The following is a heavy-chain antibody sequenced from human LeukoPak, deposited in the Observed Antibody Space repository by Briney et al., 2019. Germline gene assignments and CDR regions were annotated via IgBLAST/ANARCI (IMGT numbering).Heavy chain of an antibody. D-gene: IGHD2-2*01. V-gene: IGHV3-7*01. J-gene: IGHJ4*02. Sequence: PGRSLRLSCEASGFTLSNYWMSWVRQVPGKGLEWVANIKQDGSERYHVDSVKGRFTISRDNAKNSLYLQMNSLRAEDTAVYYCARDQWGKYQMLDYWGQRTLVTVSS. CDR1: GFTLSNYW. CDR3: ARDQWGKYQMLDY. CDR2: IKQDGSER.